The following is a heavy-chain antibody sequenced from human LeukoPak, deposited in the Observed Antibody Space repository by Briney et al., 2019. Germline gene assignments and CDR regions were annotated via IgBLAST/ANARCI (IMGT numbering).Heavy chain of an antibody. Sequence: ASVKVSCEASGYTFTSYDINWVRQATGQGLEWMGWMNPNSGNTGYAQKFQGRVTMTRNTSISTAYMELSSLRSEDTAVYYCARGRQYAYYYDNYYGMDVWGQGTTVTVSS. V-gene: IGHV1-8*01. D-gene: IGHD3-22*01. CDR1: GYTFTSYD. CDR2: MNPNSGNT. CDR3: ARGRQYAYYYDNYYGMDV. J-gene: IGHJ6*02.